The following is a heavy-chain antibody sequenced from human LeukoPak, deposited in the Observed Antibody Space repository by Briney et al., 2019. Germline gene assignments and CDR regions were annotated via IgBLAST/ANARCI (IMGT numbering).Heavy chain of an antibody. V-gene: IGHV3-30*02. J-gene: IGHJ4*02. Sequence: PGRSLRLSCAASGFTFDDYAMHWVRQAPGKGLEWVAFIRYDGSNKYYVDSVQGRFTISRDNSNDTLFLQMNSLRADDTAVYYCAKDLRRLLYYYLDYWGQGTPVTVSS. CDR3: AKDLRRLLYYYLDY. CDR2: IRYDGSNK. CDR1: GFTFDDYA. D-gene: IGHD3-16*01.